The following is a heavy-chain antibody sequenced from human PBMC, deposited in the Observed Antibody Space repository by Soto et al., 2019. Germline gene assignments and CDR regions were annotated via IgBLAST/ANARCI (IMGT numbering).Heavy chain of an antibody. D-gene: IGHD5-18*01. CDR2: IIPILGIA. CDR1: GGTFSSYT. CDR3: ARAQRGYSHHGRYYGMDV. J-gene: IGHJ6*02. Sequence: QVQLVQSGAEVKKPGSSVKVSCKASGGTFSSYTISWVRQAPGQGLEWMGRIIPILGIANYAQKFQGRVTITADNSTSTAYMELSSLRSEDTAVYYCARAQRGYSHHGRYYGMDVWGQGTTVTVSS. V-gene: IGHV1-69*02.